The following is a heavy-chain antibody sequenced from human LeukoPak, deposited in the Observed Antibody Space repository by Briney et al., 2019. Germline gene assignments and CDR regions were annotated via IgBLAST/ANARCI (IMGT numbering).Heavy chain of an antibody. D-gene: IGHD3-3*01. Sequence: KPGESLRISCKGSGYTFSSYWIGWVRQMPGKGPEWMGIIYPGDSDTRYSPSLQGQVTISVDTSIGTAYLQWSSLKASDTAIYYCARQNDFRLDYWGQGTLVTVSS. CDR3: ARQNDFRLDY. CDR1: GYTFSSYW. V-gene: IGHV5-51*01. CDR2: IYPGDSDT. J-gene: IGHJ4*02.